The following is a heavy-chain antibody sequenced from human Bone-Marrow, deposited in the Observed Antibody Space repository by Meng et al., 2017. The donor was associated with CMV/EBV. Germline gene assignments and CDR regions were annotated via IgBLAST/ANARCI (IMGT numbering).Heavy chain of an antibody. V-gene: IGHV3-21*01. D-gene: IGHD3-10*01. CDR1: GFTFSSYS. CDR3: AKDRWFGETVNWFDP. CDR2: ISSSSSYI. Sequence: GESLKISCAASGFTFSSYSMNWVRQAPGKGLEWVSSISSSSSYIYYADSVKGRFTISRDNAKNSLYLQMNSLRAEDTAVYYCAKDRWFGETVNWFDPWGQGTLVTVSS. J-gene: IGHJ5*02.